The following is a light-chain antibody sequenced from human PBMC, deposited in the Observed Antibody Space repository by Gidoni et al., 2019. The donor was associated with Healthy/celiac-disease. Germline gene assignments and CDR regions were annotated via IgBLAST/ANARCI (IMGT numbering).Light chain of an antibody. CDR1: QSVSSSY. CDR3: QQYGSS. J-gene: IGKJ2*01. CDR2: GAS. Sequence: EIVLTQSPGTLSLSPGERATLSCRASQSVSSSYLAWYQQKPGQAPRLLIYGASSSATLTISRLEPEDFAVYYCQQYGSSFGQGTKLEIK. V-gene: IGKV3-20*01.